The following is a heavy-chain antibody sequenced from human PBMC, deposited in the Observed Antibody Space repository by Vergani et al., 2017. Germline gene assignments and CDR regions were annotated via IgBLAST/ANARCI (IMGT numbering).Heavy chain of an antibody. V-gene: IGHV1-46*03. CDR2: ISPDGFST. CDR3: AREPPLTGVFDY. J-gene: IGHJ4*02. CDR1: GYTFTAYY. Sequence: QVQLVQSGAEVGKPGASVKISCKASGYTFTAYYIHWVRQAPDQGLEWVGVISPDGFSTFYAQKFQGRVTITRDTSTSTVYVEVTSLRSDDTAVYYCAREPPLTGVFDYWGQGTLVTVSS. D-gene: IGHD3-9*01.